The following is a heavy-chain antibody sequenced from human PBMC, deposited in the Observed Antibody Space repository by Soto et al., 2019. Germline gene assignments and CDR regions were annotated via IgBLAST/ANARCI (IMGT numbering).Heavy chain of an antibody. V-gene: IGHV1-24*01. CDR1: GHTLTELS. CDR2: FDPEDGET. D-gene: IGHD1-1*01. Sequence: QVQLLQSGAEVKKPGASVTVSCKVSGHTLTELSMHWVRQAPGRGLEWMGGFDPEDGETIFAQKFQGRVTMTEDTSTDSTYMELTSLRSEDTAVYYCAAGGTRWLHSPFDYWGQGTRVTISS. J-gene: IGHJ4*02. CDR3: AAGGTRWLHSPFDY.